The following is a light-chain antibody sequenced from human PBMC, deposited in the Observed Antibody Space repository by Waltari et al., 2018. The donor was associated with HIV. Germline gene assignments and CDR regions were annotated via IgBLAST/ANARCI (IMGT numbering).Light chain of an antibody. V-gene: IGLV2-14*03. CDR2: DVT. CDR3: SSYTSNSRV. Sequence: QSALPQPASVSGSRGQSITISCTGTSSDVGGYNYVSWYQQHPGKAPKRMIYDVTNRPSGVSNRFSGSKSGNTASLTISGLQAEDEADYYCSSYTSNSRVFGTGTKVTVL. CDR1: SSDVGGYNY. J-gene: IGLJ1*01.